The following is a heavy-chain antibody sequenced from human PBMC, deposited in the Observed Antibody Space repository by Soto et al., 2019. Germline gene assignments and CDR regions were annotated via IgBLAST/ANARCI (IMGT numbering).Heavy chain of an antibody. CDR1: GDSVSSNSAA. CDR2: TYYRSKWYN. Sequence: QTLSLTYAISGDSVSSNSAAWNWIRQSPSRGLEWLGRTYYRSKWYNDYAVSVKSRITINPDTSKNQFSLQLNSVTPEDTAVYYCARDGDIVVVPAAPPSYYGMDVWGQGTTVTVAS. V-gene: IGHV6-1*01. CDR3: ARDGDIVVVPAAPPSYYGMDV. D-gene: IGHD2-2*01. J-gene: IGHJ6*02.